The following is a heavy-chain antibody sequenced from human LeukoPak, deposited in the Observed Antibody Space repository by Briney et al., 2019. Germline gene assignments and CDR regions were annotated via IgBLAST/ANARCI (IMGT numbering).Heavy chain of an antibody. CDR2: ISYDGSNK. CDR3: AKDDTSCYVGPCYYYGMDV. J-gene: IGHJ6*02. Sequence: PGGSLRLSCAASGFTFSSYGMHWVRQAPGKGLEWVAVISYDGSNKYYADSVKGRFTISRDNSKNTLYLQMNSLRAEDTAVYYCAKDDTSCYVGPCYYYGMDVWGQGTTVTVSS. D-gene: IGHD2-2*01. CDR1: GFTFSSYG. V-gene: IGHV3-30*18.